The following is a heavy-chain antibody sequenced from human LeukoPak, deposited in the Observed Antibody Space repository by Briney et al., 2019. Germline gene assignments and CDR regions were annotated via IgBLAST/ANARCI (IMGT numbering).Heavy chain of an antibody. CDR2: IGGSGSNT. CDR1: DFTFPNYA. Sequence: PGGSLRLSCVASDFTFPNYAMTWVRLAPGKGLEWVSSIGGSGSNTNYADSVRGRFTISRDNSKNTLYLQMNSLRAEDTAVYYCAKDINTMRGNWFDPWGQGTLVTVSS. D-gene: IGHD3-22*01. V-gene: IGHV3-23*01. J-gene: IGHJ5*02. CDR3: AKDINTMRGNWFDP.